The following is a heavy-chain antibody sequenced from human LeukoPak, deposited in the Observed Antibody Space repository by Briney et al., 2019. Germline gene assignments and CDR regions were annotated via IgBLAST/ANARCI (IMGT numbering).Heavy chain of an antibody. Sequence: SETLSLTCTVSGGSISSYYWSWIRQPPGEGLEWIGYIYTSGSTNYNPSLKSRVTISVDTSKNRFSLKLSSVTAADTAVYYCARAARYCSGGSCHYFDYWGQGTLVTVSS. V-gene: IGHV4-4*09. CDR2: IYTSGST. J-gene: IGHJ4*02. CDR3: ARAARYCSGGSCHYFDY. D-gene: IGHD2-15*01. CDR1: GGSISSYY.